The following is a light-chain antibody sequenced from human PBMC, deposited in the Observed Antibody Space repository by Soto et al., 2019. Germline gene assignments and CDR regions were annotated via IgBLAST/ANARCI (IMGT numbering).Light chain of an antibody. V-gene: IGLV2-14*01. CDR3: SSYTSSSTYV. CDR1: SSDVGGYNY. Sequence: ALTQPASVSGSPGQSITISFTGTSSDVGGYNYVSWSQQHPGKAPQLMIYEVSNRPSGVSNRFSGSKSGNTASLTISGLQAEDEADYYCSSYTSSSTYVFGTGTKVTVL. CDR2: EVS. J-gene: IGLJ1*01.